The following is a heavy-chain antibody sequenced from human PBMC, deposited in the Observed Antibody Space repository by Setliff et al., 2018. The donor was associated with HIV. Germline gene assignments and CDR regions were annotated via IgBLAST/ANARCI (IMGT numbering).Heavy chain of an antibody. D-gene: IGHD3-3*01. CDR2: ISDSGST. J-gene: IGHJ4*02. CDR3: AGGGAFWSGYYGFDY. V-gene: IGHV4-59*11. CDR1: GGSISGHY. Sequence: PSETLSLTCTVSGGSISGHYWSWIRQPPGEGLEWVGSISDSGSTNYNPSLKSRVTISVDKSKNQFSLNLTSVTAADTAVYYCAGGGAFWSGYYGFDYWGQGTLVTVSS.